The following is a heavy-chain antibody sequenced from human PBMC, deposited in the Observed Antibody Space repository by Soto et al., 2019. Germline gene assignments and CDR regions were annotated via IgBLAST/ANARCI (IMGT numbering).Heavy chain of an antibody. CDR3: AKVVVMRAVNDALDI. CDR1: GFSFKDYA. D-gene: IGHD3-22*01. Sequence: EVQLLESGGGVVQPGGSLRLSCAASGFSFKDYAMTWVRQAPGKGLEWVSAINDDGDSTYYADSVKGRFTISRDNSKNTVFLEMNSLRAEDTAAYHCAKVVVMRAVNDALDIWGQGTMVTVSS. V-gene: IGHV3-23*01. J-gene: IGHJ3*02. CDR2: INDDGDST.